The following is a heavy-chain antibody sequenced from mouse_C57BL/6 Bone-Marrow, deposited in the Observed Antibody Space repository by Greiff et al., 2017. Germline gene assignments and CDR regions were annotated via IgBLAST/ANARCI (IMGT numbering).Heavy chain of an antibody. CDR1: GFNIKNTY. CDR2: IDPANGNT. D-gene: IGHD1-1*01. CDR3: ARHTTVVARWYFDD. V-gene: IGHV14-3*01. Sequence: VQLKESVAELVRPGASVKLSCTASGFNIKNTYMHWVKQRPEQGLEWIGRIDPANGNTKYAPKFQGKATITADTSSNTAYLKLSSLTSEDTAIYYCARHTTVVARWYFDDWGTGTTVTVSS. J-gene: IGHJ1*03.